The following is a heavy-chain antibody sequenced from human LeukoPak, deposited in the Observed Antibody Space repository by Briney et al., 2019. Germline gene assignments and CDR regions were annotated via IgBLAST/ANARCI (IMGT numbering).Heavy chain of an antibody. CDR1: GGSISSYY. J-gene: IGHJ5*02. D-gene: IGHD4-17*01. CDR2: IYYSGST. Sequence: PSETLSLTCTVSGGSISSYYWSWIRQPPGKGLEWIGYIYYSGSTNYNPSLKSRVTISVDTSKNQFSLKLSSVTAADTAVYYCARLHDYGDKNAWGQGTLVTVSS. CDR3: ARLHDYGDKNA. V-gene: IGHV4-59*08.